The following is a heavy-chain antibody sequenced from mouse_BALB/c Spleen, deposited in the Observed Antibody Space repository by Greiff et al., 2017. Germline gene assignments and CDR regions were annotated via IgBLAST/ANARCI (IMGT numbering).Heavy chain of an antibody. D-gene: IGHD1-1*01. V-gene: IGHV5-12-2*01. Sequence: VQLKESGGGLVQPGGSLKLSCAASGFTFSSYTMSWVRQTPEKRLEWVAYISNGGGSTYYPDTVKGRFTISRDNAKNTLYLQMSSLKSEDTAMYYCARRSTVVDMDYWGQGTSVTVSS. J-gene: IGHJ4*01. CDR2: ISNGGGST. CDR1: GFTFSSYT. CDR3: ARRSTVVDMDY.